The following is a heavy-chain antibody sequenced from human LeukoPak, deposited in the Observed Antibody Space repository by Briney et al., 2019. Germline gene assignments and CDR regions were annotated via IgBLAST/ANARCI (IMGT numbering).Heavy chain of an antibody. CDR3: ARDLPPGSSGWYLGY. CDR1: GFTFSNYA. CDR2: ISGSSGTT. J-gene: IGHJ4*02. V-gene: IGHV3-23*01. Sequence: LSGGSLRLSCAASGFTFSNYAMSWVRQAPGKGLEWVSAISGSSGTTYYADSVKGRFTISRDNSKNTLYLQMNSLRAEDTAVYYCARDLPPGSSGWYLGYWGQGTLVTVSS. D-gene: IGHD6-19*01.